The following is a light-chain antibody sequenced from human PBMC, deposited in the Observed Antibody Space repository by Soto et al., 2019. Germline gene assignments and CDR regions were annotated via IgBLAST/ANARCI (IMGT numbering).Light chain of an antibody. CDR1: QSVNRNF. Sequence: IVLTQSPGTLSLSPGERATLSCRASQSVNRNFLAWYQQKPGQAPRLLVYGASNRATGIPDRFTGSGSETVFTLTVSRLEPEDFAVYYCQQYGSSITFGQGTRLEIK. J-gene: IGKJ5*01. CDR2: GAS. V-gene: IGKV3-20*01. CDR3: QQYGSSIT.